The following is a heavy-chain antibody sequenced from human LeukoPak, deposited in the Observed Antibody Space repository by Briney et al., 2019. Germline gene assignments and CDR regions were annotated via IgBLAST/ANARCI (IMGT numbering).Heavy chain of an antibody. V-gene: IGHV3-23*01. J-gene: IGHJ6*02. CDR3: AKENSSGWYSSFYYGMDV. Sequence: PGGSLRLSCAASGFTFSSYAMSWVRQAPGKGLEWVSAISGSGGSTYYADSVKGRFTISRDNSKNTLYLQMNSLRAEDTAVYYCAKENSSGWYSSFYYGMDVWGQGTTVTVSS. D-gene: IGHD6-19*01. CDR2: ISGSGGST. CDR1: GFTFSSYA.